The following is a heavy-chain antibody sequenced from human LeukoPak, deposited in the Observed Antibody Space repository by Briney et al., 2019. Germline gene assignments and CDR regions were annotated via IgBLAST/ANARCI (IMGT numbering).Heavy chain of an antibody. D-gene: IGHD3-10*01. V-gene: IGHV1-8*01. Sequence: GASVKVSCKASGYTFTSYDINWVRQATGQGLEWMGLMNPNSGNTGYAQKFQGRVTMTRNTSISTAYMELSSLRSEDTAVYYCARGLYGSGSYYFDYWGQGTLVTVSS. CDR1: GYTFTSYD. J-gene: IGHJ4*02. CDR2: MNPNSGNT. CDR3: ARGLYGSGSYYFDY.